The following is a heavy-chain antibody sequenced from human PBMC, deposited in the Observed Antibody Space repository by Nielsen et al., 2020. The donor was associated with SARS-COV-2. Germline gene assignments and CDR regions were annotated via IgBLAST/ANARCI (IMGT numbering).Heavy chain of an antibody. D-gene: IGHD4-17*01. Sequence: SETLSLTCTVSGGSITASSYYWGWVRQPPGKGLEWIGSFYYSGNTYYNPSLQSRVAISVDTSKNQFSLKMRSVTAADTAVYYCARHRRGGDFQYWGQGTQVTASS. V-gene: IGHV4-39*01. CDR3: ARHRRGGDFQY. CDR1: GGSITASSYY. J-gene: IGHJ1*01. CDR2: FYYSGNT.